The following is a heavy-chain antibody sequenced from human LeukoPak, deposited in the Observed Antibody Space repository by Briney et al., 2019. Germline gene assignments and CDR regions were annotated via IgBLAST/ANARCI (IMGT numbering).Heavy chain of an antibody. Sequence: PGGSLRLSCAASGFTLSNVWMSWVRQAPGKGLEWVGRIKSKSDGGTTDYAAPVKGRFTISRDDSKNTLFVQMNSLKTEDTAVYYCTTEGASGSYWVYWGQGTLVTISS. V-gene: IGHV3-15*01. D-gene: IGHD1-26*01. CDR1: GFTLSNVW. CDR3: TTEGASGSYWVY. J-gene: IGHJ4*02. CDR2: IKSKSDGGTT.